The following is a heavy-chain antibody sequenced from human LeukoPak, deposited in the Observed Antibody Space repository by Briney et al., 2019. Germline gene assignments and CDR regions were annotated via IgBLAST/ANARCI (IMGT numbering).Heavy chain of an antibody. CDR2: ISSNGGST. CDR3: ARGVGGYSYVRTFDI. Sequence: GGSLRLSCAASGFTFSSYAMHWVRQAPGKGLEYVSAISSNGGSTYYANSLKGRFTISRDNSKNTLYLQMGSLKAEDMALYYCARGVGGYSYVRTFDIWGQGTMVTVSS. CDR1: GFTFSSYA. J-gene: IGHJ3*02. D-gene: IGHD5-18*01. V-gene: IGHV3-64*01.